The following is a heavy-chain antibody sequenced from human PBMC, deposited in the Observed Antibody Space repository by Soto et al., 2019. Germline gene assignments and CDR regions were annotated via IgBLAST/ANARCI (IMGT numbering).Heavy chain of an antibody. V-gene: IGHV4-59*01. CDR1: GGSLSSYD. D-gene: IGHD4-17*01. CDR2: IYYSGST. Sequence: SETKSLTCPVSGGSLSSYDWSWIRQPPGKGLEWIGYIYYSGSTNYNPSLKSRLTISVDTSKNQFSLKLSSVTAADTAVYYCARADPYGDYSFDYWGQGTLVTVSS. J-gene: IGHJ4*02. CDR3: ARADPYGDYSFDY.